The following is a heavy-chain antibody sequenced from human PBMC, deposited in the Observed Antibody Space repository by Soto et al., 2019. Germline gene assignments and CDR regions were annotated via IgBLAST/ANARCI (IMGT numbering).Heavy chain of an antibody. J-gene: IGHJ6*02. CDR3: AAPKQLSMGYYYGMDV. Sequence: GEPLKICCKGSGYSFTSYWISWVRQMPGKGLEWMGRIDPSDSYTNYSPSFQGHVTISADKSISTAYLQWSSLKASDTAMYYCAAPKQLSMGYYYGMDVWGQGTTVT. CDR1: GYSFTSYW. CDR2: IDPSDSYT. D-gene: IGHD2-2*01. V-gene: IGHV5-10-1*01.